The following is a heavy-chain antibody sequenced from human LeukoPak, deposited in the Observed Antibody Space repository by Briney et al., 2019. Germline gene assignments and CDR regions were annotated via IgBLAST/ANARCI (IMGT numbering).Heavy chain of an antibody. CDR1: GGTFGSYA. Sequence: GASVKVSCKASGGTFGSYAISWVRQAPGQGLEWMGGIIPIFGTANYAQKFQGRVTITTDESTSTAYMELSSLRSEDTAVYYCARARGYSYGYEGYFDYWGQGTLVTVSS. CDR2: IIPIFGTA. V-gene: IGHV1-69*05. J-gene: IGHJ4*02. D-gene: IGHD5-18*01. CDR3: ARARGYSYGYEGYFDY.